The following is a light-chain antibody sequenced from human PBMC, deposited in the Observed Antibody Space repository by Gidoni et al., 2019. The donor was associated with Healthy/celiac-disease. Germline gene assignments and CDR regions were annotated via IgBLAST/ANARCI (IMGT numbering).Light chain of an antibody. CDR2: AAS. CDR1: QSISSY. J-gene: IGKJ1*01. V-gene: IGKV1-39*01. Sequence: DIQMTQSPSSLSASVGDRVTITCRVSQSISSYLNWYQQKPGKAPKLLIYAASSLQSGVPSRFSGSGSGTDFTLTISSLQPEDFATYYCQQSYSTWTFGQGTKVEIK. CDR3: QQSYSTWT.